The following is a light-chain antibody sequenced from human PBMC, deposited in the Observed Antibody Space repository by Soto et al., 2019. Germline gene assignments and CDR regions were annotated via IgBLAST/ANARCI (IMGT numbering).Light chain of an antibody. CDR3: CSYAGSYTWV. CDR1: SSDVGAYDY. Sequence: QSALTQPRSVSESPGQSVTISCTGTSSDVGAYDYVSWYQQHPGKAPQLMIYDVTKRPSGVPHRFSGSRSGNMASLTISGLQAEDDADYYCCSYAGSYTWVFGGGTKLTVL. J-gene: IGLJ2*01. CDR2: DVT. V-gene: IGLV2-11*01.